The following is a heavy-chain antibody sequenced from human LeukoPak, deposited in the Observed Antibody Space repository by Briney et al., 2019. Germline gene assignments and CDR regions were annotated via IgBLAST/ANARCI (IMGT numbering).Heavy chain of an antibody. J-gene: IGHJ5*02. CDR1: GYTFTSYD. CDR2: MNPNSGNT. V-gene: IGHV1-8*01. CDR3: ALLWFGELAQA. D-gene: IGHD3-10*01. Sequence: ASVKVSCKASGYTFTSYDINWVRQAPGQGLEWMGWMNPNSGNTGYAQKFQGRVTMTRNTSISTAYMELSSLRSEDTSVYYCALLWFGELAQAWGQGTLVTVSS.